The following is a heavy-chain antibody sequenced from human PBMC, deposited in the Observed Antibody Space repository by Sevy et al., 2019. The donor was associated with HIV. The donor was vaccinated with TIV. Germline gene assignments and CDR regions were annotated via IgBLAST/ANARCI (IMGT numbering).Heavy chain of an antibody. V-gene: IGHV3-66*01. CDR3: ARGKSGYGYALNY. CDR2: IHSDDTT. D-gene: IGHD5-18*01. Sequence: GGSLRLSCAASGFTVNSNYMTWVRQAPGKGLEGVSVIHSDDTTYHADSVKDRSTISRDNFKNTLYLHMSSLRAEDTAVYYCARGKSGYGYALNYWGQGTLVTVSS. CDR1: GFTVNSNY. J-gene: IGHJ4*02.